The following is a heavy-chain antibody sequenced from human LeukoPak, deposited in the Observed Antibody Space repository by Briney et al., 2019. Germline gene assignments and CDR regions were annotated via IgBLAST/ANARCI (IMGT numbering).Heavy chain of an antibody. CDR2: ICYSGST. Sequence: SETLSLTCTVSGGSISSSSYYWGWIRQPPGKGLEWIGSICYSGSTYYNPSLKSRVTISVDTSKNQFSLKLSSVTAADTAVYYCASGYGDYVADYWGQGTLVTVSS. D-gene: IGHD4-17*01. CDR1: GGSISSSSYY. J-gene: IGHJ4*02. V-gene: IGHV4-39*01. CDR3: ASGYGDYVADY.